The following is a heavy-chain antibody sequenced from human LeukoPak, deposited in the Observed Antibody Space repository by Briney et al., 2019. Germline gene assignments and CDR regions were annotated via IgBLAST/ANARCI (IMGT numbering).Heavy chain of an antibody. CDR2: IYYSGST. D-gene: IGHD3-10*01. Sequence: NPSETLSLTCTVSGGSISSSSYYWGWIRQPPGKGLEWIGSIYYSGSTYYNPSLKSRVTISVDTSKNQFSLKLSSVTAADTAVYYCARLFGRTILWFGELPDYWGQGTLVTVSS. J-gene: IGHJ4*02. V-gene: IGHV4-39*01. CDR1: GGSISSSSYY. CDR3: ARLFGRTILWFGELPDY.